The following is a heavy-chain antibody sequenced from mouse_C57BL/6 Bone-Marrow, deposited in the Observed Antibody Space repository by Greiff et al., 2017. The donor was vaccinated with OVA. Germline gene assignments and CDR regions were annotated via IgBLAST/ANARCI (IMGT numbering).Heavy chain of an antibody. Sequence: QVQLQQPGAELVKPGASVKVSCKASGSTFTSYWMHWVKPRPGQGLEWIVRIHPSDSDTNYNQKFKGKATLTVDKSSSTAYMPLSSLTSEDSAVYYCAIKGYGSTFSDYWGQGTTLTVSS. V-gene: IGHV1-74*01. J-gene: IGHJ2*01. CDR1: GSTFTSYW. CDR2: IHPSDSDT. D-gene: IGHD1-1*01. CDR3: AIKGYGSTFSDY.